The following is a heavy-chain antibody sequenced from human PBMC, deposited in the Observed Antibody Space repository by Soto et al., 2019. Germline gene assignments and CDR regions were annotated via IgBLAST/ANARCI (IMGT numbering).Heavy chain of an antibody. CDR1: GFTFSSYG. Sequence: GGSLRLSCAASGFTFSSYGMHWVRQAPGKGLEWVAVISYDGSNKYYADSVKGRFTISRDNSKNTLYLQMNSLRAEDTAVYYCAKEIVVPAAIITYYYYGMDVWGQGTTVTVSS. V-gene: IGHV3-30*18. J-gene: IGHJ6*02. CDR3: AKEIVVPAAIITYYYYGMDV. CDR2: ISYDGSNK. D-gene: IGHD2-2*01.